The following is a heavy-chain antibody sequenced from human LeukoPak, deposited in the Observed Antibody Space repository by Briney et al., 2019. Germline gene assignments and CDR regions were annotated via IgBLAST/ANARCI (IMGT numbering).Heavy chain of an antibody. J-gene: IGHJ4*02. V-gene: IGHV3-23*01. CDR3: AKVIRGGTGTYFDY. D-gene: IGHD1-7*01. CDR1: GFTFSSYA. Sequence: PGGSLRLSCAASGFTFSSYAMSWVRQTPGKGLEWVSAISSSGGSTYYADSVKGRFTISRDIPKNTLYLQMNSLRAEDTAVYYCAKVIRGGTGTYFDYWGQGTLVTVSS. CDR2: ISSSGGST.